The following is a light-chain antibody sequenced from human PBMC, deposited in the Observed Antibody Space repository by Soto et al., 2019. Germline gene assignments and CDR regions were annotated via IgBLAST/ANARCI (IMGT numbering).Light chain of an antibody. Sequence: QSALTQPASVSGSPGQSISISCTGTSSDVGIYDYVSWYQHHPGKAPKLMVYEVTNWPSGVSNRFSGSKSGNTASLTISGLQAEDEADYYCSSFSSDSTPLVFGGGTKLTVL. V-gene: IGLV2-14*01. CDR2: EVT. CDR3: SSFSSDSTPLV. CDR1: SSDVGIYDY. J-gene: IGLJ2*01.